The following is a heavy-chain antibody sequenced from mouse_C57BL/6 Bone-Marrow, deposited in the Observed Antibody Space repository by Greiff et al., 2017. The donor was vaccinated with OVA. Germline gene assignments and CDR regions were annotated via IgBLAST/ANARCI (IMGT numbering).Heavy chain of an antibody. CDR2: IYPGGGYT. CDR3: ARSAITTLDY. J-gene: IGHJ2*01. D-gene: IGHD1-2*01. CDR1: GYTFTNYW. V-gene: IGHV1-63*01. Sequence: QVQLQESGAELVRPGTSVKMSCKASGYTFTNYWIGWAKQRPGHGLEWIGDIYPGGGYTNYHEKFKGKATLPADKSSSKAYMQFSSLTSEDSAIYYCARSAITTLDYWGQGTTLTVSS.